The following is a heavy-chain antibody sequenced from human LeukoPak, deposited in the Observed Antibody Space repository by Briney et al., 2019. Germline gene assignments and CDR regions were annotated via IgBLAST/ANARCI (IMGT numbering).Heavy chain of an antibody. J-gene: IGHJ4*02. CDR2: IDCQGNT. Sequence: GGSLRLSCAASGYTVRGNQVKWVPDAPGEGLEWGSIIDCQGNTYYADSVKGRFTSSKDNSKNTLYLESNNLGAEATAVYYCAALSGVGVKIGFDYWGQGSMVIVSS. CDR1: GYTVRGNQ. V-gene: IGHV3-66*01. D-gene: IGHD1-26*01. CDR3: AALSGVGVKIGFDY.